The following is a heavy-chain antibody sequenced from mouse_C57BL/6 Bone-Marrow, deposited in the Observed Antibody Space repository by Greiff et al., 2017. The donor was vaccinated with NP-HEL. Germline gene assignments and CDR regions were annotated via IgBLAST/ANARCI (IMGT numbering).Heavy chain of an antibody. CDR3: ATNYYGAWLAY. Sequence: VQLQESGPGLVQPSQSLSITCTVSGFSLTSYGVHWVRQSPGKGLEWLGVIWRGGSTAYNAAFLYRLSISKENSKTQVFFKMNSRQADDTAIYYCATNYYGAWLAYWGQGTLVTVSA. CDR1: GFSLTSYG. J-gene: IGHJ3*01. D-gene: IGHD1-1*01. V-gene: IGHV2-2*01. CDR2: IWRGGST.